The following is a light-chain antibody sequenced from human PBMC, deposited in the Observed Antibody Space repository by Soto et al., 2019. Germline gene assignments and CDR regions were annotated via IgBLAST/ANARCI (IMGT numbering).Light chain of an antibody. Sequence: IVMTQSPATLSASPGERATLSCRASRSISTTVAWYQQKPGQAPRLLLYGASTRATGIPARFSASGSGTEFTLTISSLQSEDFAVYFCQQYNEWPPLTFGGGTKVDI. V-gene: IGKV3-15*01. CDR1: RSISTT. CDR3: QQYNEWPPLT. J-gene: IGKJ4*01. CDR2: GAS.